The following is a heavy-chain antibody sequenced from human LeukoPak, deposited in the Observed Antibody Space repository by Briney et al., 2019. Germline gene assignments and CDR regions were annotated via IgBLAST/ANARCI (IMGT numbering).Heavy chain of an antibody. CDR2: ISSNGGST. V-gene: IGHV3-64*01. CDR1: GFTFSSYA. Sequence: TGGSLRLSCAPSGFTFSSYAMHWVRQAPGQGLEYVSAISSNGGSTYYANSVKGRFTISRYNSKNTLYLQMGSLRAEDMAVYYCARGRDSYCGGDCPDFDYWGQGTLVTVSS. J-gene: IGHJ4*02. D-gene: IGHD2-21*01. CDR3: ARGRDSYCGGDCPDFDY.